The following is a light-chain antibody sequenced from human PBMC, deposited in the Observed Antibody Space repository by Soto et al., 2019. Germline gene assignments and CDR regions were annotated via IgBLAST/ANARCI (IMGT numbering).Light chain of an antibody. J-gene: IGLJ1*01. CDR2: EVS. CDR1: SSDAGGFNY. CDR3: SSYIGSSIVYV. V-gene: IGLV2-14*01. Sequence: QSALTQPAYVSGYPGEPITISCTGTSSDAGGFNYVSWYQQHPGKAPKLRIYEVSNRPSGVSNRFSGSKSGNTASLTISGLQAEDEADYYSSSYIGSSIVYVFGTGTKVTVL.